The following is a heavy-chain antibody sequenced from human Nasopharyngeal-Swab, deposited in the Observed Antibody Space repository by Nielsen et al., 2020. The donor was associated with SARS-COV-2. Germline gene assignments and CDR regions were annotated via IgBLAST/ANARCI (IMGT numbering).Heavy chain of an antibody. CDR3: ARDLVGLGYY. CDR2: INTNTGNP. D-gene: IGHD2-2*01. Sequence: ASVKVSCKPSGYTYINYAMNWVRQAPGQGLEWMGWINTNTGNPMYAQGFTGRFVFSLDTSVSTAYLQISSLKAENTAVYYCARDLVGLGYYWGQGTLVTVSS. V-gene: IGHV7-4-1*02. J-gene: IGHJ4*02. CDR1: GYTYINYA.